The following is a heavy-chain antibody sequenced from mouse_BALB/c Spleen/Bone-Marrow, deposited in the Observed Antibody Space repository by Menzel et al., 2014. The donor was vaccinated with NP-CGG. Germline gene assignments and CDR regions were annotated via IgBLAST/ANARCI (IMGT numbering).Heavy chain of an antibody. V-gene: IGHV1-69*01. CDR2: IDTXDSYI. D-gene: IGHD2-14*01. CDR3: ARSDYRYDPLAN. Sequence: VQLQESGAELVMPGASVKMSCKASGYTFTDYWMHWVKQRPGQGLEWIGAIDTXDSYISYNQKFKGKATLTVDESSSTAYMQFSSLTSEDSAVYHCARSDYRYDPLANWGQGTLVTVSA. J-gene: IGHJ3*01. CDR1: GYTFTDYW.